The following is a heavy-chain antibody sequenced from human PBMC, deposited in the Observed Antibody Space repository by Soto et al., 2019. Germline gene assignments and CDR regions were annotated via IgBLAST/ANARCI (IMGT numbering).Heavy chain of an antibody. CDR1: GYTFTSYG. CDR3: ARDPYDYVWGSYRYGMDV. J-gene: IGHJ6*02. D-gene: IGHD3-16*02. CDR2: ISAYNGNT. Sequence: QVQLVQSGAEVKKPGASVKVSCKASGYTFTSYGISWVRQAPGQGLEWMGWISAYNGNTNYAQKLQGRVTMTTDTSTNTXXMELRSLRSDDTAVYYCARDPYDYVWGSYRYGMDVWGQGTTVTVSS. V-gene: IGHV1-18*01.